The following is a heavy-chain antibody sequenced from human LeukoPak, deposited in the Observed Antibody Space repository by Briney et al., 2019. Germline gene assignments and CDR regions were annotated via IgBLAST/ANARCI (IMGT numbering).Heavy chain of an antibody. CDR1: GFTVSSNY. CDR2: IIDSGNSI. CDR3: AKDPIFSGSYGVFDS. Sequence: GGSLRLSCAASGFTVSSNYMNWVRQAPGKGLEWVSTIIDSGNSIYYADSVEGRFTISRDNSKDTLYLQMDSLRAGDTAVYYCAKDPIFSGSYGVFDSWGQGTLVTVSS. J-gene: IGHJ4*02. D-gene: IGHD1-26*01. V-gene: IGHV3-23*01.